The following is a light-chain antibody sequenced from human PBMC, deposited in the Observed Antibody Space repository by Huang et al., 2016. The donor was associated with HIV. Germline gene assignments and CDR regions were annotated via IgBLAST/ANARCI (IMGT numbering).Light chain of an antibody. V-gene: IGKV4-1*01. CDR2: WAS. CDR1: QSVYYSSNSKNY. CDR3: QQYYSIPQT. J-gene: IGKJ1*01. Sequence: DIVLTQSPDSLAVSMGERATIKCRSSQSVYYSSNSKNYLAWFQQKPGQAPRLLIYWASAREAGVPDRCTGSGSGTDFTLTISSLEAEDAAVYYCQQYYSIPQTFGQGTKVEI.